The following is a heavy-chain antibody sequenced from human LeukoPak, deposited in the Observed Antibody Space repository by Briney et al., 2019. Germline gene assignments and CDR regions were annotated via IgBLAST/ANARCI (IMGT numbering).Heavy chain of an antibody. CDR1: GGPFTGYY. CDR3: AKVCSSSPQDAFDV. Sequence: SETLSLTCAVYGGPFTGYYWSWIRQSPDKGLEWIGEINHRGSTNYNSSLKSRLTISADTSKNQFSLHLSSVTAADTAVYYCAKVCSSSPQDAFDVWGQGTMVTVSS. J-gene: IGHJ3*01. CDR2: INHRGST. D-gene: IGHD2-2*01. V-gene: IGHV4-34*01.